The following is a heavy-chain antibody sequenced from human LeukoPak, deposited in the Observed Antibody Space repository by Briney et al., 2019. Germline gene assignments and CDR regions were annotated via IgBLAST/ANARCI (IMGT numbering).Heavy chain of an antibody. CDR3: ARGLRDGYSGYEPPLD. CDR2: LYYSGST. D-gene: IGHD5-12*01. Sequence: PSETLSLTCTVSGGSMSSSYWSWIRQPPGKGLEWIGYLYYSGSTNYNPSLKTRVTISVDTSKNQFSLKLRSVTAADTAVYYWARGLRDGYSGYEPPLDWGQGTRVTVSS. V-gene: IGHV4-59*01. J-gene: IGHJ4*02. CDR1: GGSMSSSY.